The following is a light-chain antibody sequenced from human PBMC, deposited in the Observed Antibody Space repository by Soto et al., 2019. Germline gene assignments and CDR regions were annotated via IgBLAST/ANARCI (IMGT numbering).Light chain of an antibody. CDR2: GAS. CDR3: QQANSFPYT. V-gene: IGKV1-12*01. CDR1: EGVSKW. J-gene: IGKJ2*01. Sequence: DIQMTQSPSSVSASVGDRVRLACRASEGVSKWLAWYQQKPGTAPRLLISGASTLHSGVPSRFSGTGSGTDFTLIISDLQPEDFATYYCQQANSFPYTFGQGTRLEMK.